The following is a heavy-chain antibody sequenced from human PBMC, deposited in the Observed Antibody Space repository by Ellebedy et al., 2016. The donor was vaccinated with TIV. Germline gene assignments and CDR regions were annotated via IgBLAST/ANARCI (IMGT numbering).Heavy chain of an antibody. V-gene: IGHV1-18*01. CDR1: GYTFTNYG. CDR2: IYGYNGNT. Sequence: ASVKVSCKASGYTFTNYGISWVRQAPGQGLQWMGWIYGYNGNTNYEQKFQGRVTMTADKSTSTAYMELRSLRSDDTAVYYCARADYSSSWYSTHWGQGTLVTVSS. D-gene: IGHD6-13*01. CDR3: ARADYSSSWYSTH. J-gene: IGHJ4*02.